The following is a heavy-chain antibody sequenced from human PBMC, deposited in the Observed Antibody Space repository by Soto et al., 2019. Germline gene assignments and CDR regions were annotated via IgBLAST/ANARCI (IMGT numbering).Heavy chain of an antibody. CDR2: TRNKANSYTT. V-gene: IGHV3-72*01. CDR3: ARGIMITFGGVIVQLDAFDI. CDR1: GFTFSDHY. J-gene: IGHJ3*02. Sequence: GSLRLSCAASGFTFSDHYMDWVRQAPGKGLEWVGRTRNKANSYTTEYAASVKGRFTISRDDSKNSLYLQMNSLKTEDTAVYYCARGIMITFGGVIVQLDAFDIWGQGTMVTVSS. D-gene: IGHD3-16*02.